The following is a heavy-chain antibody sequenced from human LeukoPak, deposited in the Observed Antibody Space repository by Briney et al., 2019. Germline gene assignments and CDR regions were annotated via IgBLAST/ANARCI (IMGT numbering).Heavy chain of an antibody. CDR2: IYTSGST. D-gene: IGHD3-10*01. CDR1: GGSISSYY. V-gene: IGHV4-4*07. Sequence: SETLSLTCTVSGGSISSYYWSWIRQPAGKGLEWIGRIYTSGSTNYNPSLKSRVTMSVDTSKNQFSLKLSSVTAADTAVYYCARVQARDYYYYYYVDVWGKGTTVTVSS. J-gene: IGHJ6*03. CDR3: ARVQARDYYYYYYVDV.